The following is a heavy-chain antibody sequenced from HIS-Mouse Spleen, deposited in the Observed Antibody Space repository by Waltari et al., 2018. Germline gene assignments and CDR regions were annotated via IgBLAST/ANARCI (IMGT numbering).Heavy chain of an antibody. J-gene: IGHJ2*01. CDR1: GGSISSSSYY. CDR2: IFYSGST. Sequence: QLQLQESGPGLVKPSETLSLTCTVSGGSISSSSYYWGWIRQPPGTGREWIGSIFYSGSTSYTPSLKSRVTISVDTSKNQFSLKLSSVTAADTAVYYCAREIPYSSSWYDWYFDLWGRGTLVTVSS. D-gene: IGHD6-13*01. V-gene: IGHV4-39*07. CDR3: AREIPYSSSWYDWYFDL.